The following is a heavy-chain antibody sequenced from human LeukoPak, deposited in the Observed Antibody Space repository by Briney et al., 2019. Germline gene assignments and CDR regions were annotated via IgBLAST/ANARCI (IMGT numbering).Heavy chain of an antibody. D-gene: IGHD2-2*01. V-gene: IGHV4-39*07. CDR3: ARVAYCSSTSCYRLQDYYYYMDV. Sequence: PSETLSLTCTVSGGSISSSSYYWGWIRQPPGKGLEWIGSIYYSGSTYYNPSLKSRVTISVDTSKNQFSLKLSSVTAADTAVYYCARVAYCSSTSCYRLQDYYYYMDVWGKGTTVTVSS. CDR2: IYYSGST. J-gene: IGHJ6*03. CDR1: GGSISSSSYY.